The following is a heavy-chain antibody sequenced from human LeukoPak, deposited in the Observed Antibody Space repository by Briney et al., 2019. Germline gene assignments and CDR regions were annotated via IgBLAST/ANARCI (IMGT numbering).Heavy chain of an antibody. Sequence: ASVNVSCKASGYTFSGHYMHWVRQAPGQGLEWMGWINPNTGATNYAQKFQGWVTMTRDMSISTTYMELSRLRSDDTAVYFCAREYISSWFDFWGQGTLVTVSS. CDR2: INPNTGAT. CDR3: AREYISSWFDF. D-gene: IGHD6-13*01. CDR1: GYTFSGHY. V-gene: IGHV1-2*04. J-gene: IGHJ4*02.